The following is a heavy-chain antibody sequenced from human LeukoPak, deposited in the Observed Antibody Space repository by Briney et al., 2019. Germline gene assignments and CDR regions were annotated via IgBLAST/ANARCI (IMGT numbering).Heavy chain of an antibody. CDR1: GYSFTSYW. D-gene: IGHD3-10*01. V-gene: IGHV5-51*01. Sequence: GESLKISCKGSGYSFTSYWIGWVRQMPGKGLEWMGIIYPGDSDTRYSPSFQDQVTISADKSISTAYLQWSSLKASDTAMYYCARNNGRWFGELLGWFDPWGQGTLVTVSS. CDR2: IYPGDSDT. J-gene: IGHJ5*02. CDR3: ARNNGRWFGELLGWFDP.